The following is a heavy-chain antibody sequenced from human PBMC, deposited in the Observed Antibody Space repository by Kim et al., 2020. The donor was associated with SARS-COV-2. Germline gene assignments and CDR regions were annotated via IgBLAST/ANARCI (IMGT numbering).Heavy chain of an antibody. CDR2: INPNSGGT. D-gene: IGHD2-2*01. CDR3: AREYCSSTSCLRELDY. CDR1: GYTFTGYY. V-gene: IGHV1-2*05. Sequence: ASVKVSCKASGYTFTGYYMHWVRQAPGQGLEWMGRINPNSGGTNYAQKFQGRVTMTRDTSISTAYMELSRLRSDDTVVYYCAREYCSSTSCLRELDYWGQGTLVTVSS. J-gene: IGHJ4*02.